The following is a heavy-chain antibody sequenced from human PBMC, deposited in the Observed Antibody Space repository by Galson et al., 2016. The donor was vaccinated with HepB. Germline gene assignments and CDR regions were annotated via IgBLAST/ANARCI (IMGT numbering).Heavy chain of an antibody. D-gene: IGHD3-16*01. J-gene: IGHJ4*02. V-gene: IGHV3-43*01. CDR1: GFTFDDYT. Sequence: SLRLSCAASGFTFDDYTMHWVRQAPGKGPEWVSLISWNGGFAYYADSVEGRFTVSRDNSKNSLSLQMNGLASEDTALYYCVKGGGNYLAYWGQGTLVTVSS. CDR2: ISWNGGFA. CDR3: VKGGGNYLAY.